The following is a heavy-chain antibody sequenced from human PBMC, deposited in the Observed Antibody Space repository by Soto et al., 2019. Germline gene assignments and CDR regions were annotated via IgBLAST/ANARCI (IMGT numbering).Heavy chain of an antibody. V-gene: IGHV1-69*01. CDR2: IIPISDTT. CDR1: GGTFSSYA. Sequence: QVQLVQSGAEVKKPGSSVKVSCKASGGTFSSYAISWVRQAPGQGLEWMGGIIPISDTTNYAQKFQGRVTSTADESTSTAYMERSSLRSEDTAVYSCARSQGSSTSLEIYYYYYYGMDVWGQGTTVTVSS. CDR3: ARSQGSSTSLEIYYYYYYGMDV. J-gene: IGHJ6*02. D-gene: IGHD2-2*01.